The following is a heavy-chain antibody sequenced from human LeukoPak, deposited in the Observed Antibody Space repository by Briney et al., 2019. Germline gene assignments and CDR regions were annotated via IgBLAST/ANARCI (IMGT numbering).Heavy chain of an antibody. D-gene: IGHD2-15*01. CDR1: GFTFSSYA. J-gene: IGHJ4*02. CDR3: AKGGYCSGGSCYPYYFDY. Sequence: GGSLSLSCAASGFTFSSYAMSLVRQAPAKGLEWVSAISGSGGSTYYADPVKGRFTSARDNSKNTRYLQMNSLRAEDTAVYYCAKGGYCSGGSCYPYYFDYGGQGTLVTVSS. V-gene: IGHV3-23*01. CDR2: ISGSGGST.